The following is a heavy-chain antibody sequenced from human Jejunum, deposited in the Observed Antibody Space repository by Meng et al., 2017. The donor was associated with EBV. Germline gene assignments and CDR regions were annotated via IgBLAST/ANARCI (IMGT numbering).Heavy chain of an antibody. Sequence: EGQLGESGGGLVQPGGSLRLSCAASGFTFSTYWMHWVRQTPGKGLEWVSRINNDGSTTQYADSVRGRFTISRDNAKSTLYLQMNSLTAEDTAVYYCARNYRDYWGQGTLVTVSS. CDR2: INNDGSTT. CDR1: GFTFSTYW. V-gene: IGHV3-74*03. D-gene: IGHD4-11*01. J-gene: IGHJ4*02. CDR3: ARNYRDY.